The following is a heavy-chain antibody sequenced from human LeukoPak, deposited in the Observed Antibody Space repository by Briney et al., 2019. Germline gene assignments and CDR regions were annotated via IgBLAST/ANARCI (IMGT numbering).Heavy chain of an antibody. CDR1: GYTFTGYY. Sequence: ASVKVSCKASGYTFTGYYMHWVRQAPGQGLEWMGWINPNSGGTNYAQKFQGRVTMTRDTSISTAYMELSRLRSDDTAVHHCARASGSYGGYFDYWGQGTLVTVSS. V-gene: IGHV1-2*02. D-gene: IGHD4-23*01. CDR3: ARASGSYGGYFDY. J-gene: IGHJ4*02. CDR2: INPNSGGT.